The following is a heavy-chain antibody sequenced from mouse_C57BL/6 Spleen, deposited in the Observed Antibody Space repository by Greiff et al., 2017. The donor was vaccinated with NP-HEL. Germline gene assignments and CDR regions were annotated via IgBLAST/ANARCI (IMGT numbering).Heavy chain of an antibody. CDR1: GFNITDYY. CDR2: IDPEDGET. V-gene: IGHV14-2*01. D-gene: IGHD1-3*01. Sequence: EVQLQQSGAELVKPGASVKLSCTASGFNITDYYMHWVKQRTEQGLEWIGRIDPEDGETKYASKFQGKATITADTSSNTAYLQLSSLTSEDAAVYYCAPYSYWCAYWGQGTLVTVSA. J-gene: IGHJ3*01. CDR3: APYSYWCAY.